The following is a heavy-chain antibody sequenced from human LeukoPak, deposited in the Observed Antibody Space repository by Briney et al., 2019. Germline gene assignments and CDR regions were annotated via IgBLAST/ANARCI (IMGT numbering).Heavy chain of an antibody. Sequence: ASVKVSCKVSGYTLTELSMHWVRQAPGKGLEWMGGFDPEDGETIYAQKFQGRVTITADESTSTAYMELSSLRSEDTAVYYCARDPYYYDSSVGNYWGQGTLVTVSS. D-gene: IGHD3-22*01. CDR3: ARDPYYYDSSVGNY. J-gene: IGHJ4*02. CDR1: GYTLTELS. V-gene: IGHV1-24*01. CDR2: FDPEDGET.